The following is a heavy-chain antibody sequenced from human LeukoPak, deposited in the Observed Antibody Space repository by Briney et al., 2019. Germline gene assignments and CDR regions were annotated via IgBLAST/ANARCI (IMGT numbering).Heavy chain of an antibody. CDR1: GITFSSYA. Sequence: PGGSLRLSCAASGITFSSYAMHWVRQAPGKGLEWVAVISYDGSNKYYAYSVKGRFTISSDNSKNTLYLQMNSLRAEDTAVYYCARVMGRYCSSTSCYVDYWGQGTLVTVSS. CDR3: ARVMGRYCSSTSCYVDY. D-gene: IGHD2-2*01. J-gene: IGHJ4*02. V-gene: IGHV3-30*04. CDR2: ISYDGSNK.